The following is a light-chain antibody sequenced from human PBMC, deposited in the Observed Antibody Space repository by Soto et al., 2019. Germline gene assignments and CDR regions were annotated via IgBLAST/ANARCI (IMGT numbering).Light chain of an antibody. CDR1: QALSNY. V-gene: IGKV1-9*01. J-gene: IGKJ5*01. Sequence: DIQLTQSPSVLSASVGDTVTTTCRASQALSNYLAWYQQKPGKAPDLLIYSASTLQSGVPSRFSGSGFGTDFTLTIDSLQPEDFATYYCQQANSFPITFGQGTRLEIK. CDR3: QQANSFPIT. CDR2: SAS.